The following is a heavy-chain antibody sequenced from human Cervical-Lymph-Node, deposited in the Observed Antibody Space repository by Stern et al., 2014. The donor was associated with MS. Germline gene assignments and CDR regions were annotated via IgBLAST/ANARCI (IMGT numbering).Heavy chain of an antibody. D-gene: IGHD1-26*01. Sequence: VQLVESGAEVKKPGASVTVSCRTSGYTFIDYYIHWVRQAPGQGLEWMGIINLSDGATTYAQKFQGRVTMTRDTSTNTAYMQLGSLTSEDTAVFFCAREGADNEEVGFWGQGTMVTVSS. CDR2: INLSDGAT. J-gene: IGHJ3*01. CDR1: GYTFIDYY. CDR3: AREGADNEEVGF. V-gene: IGHV1-46*03.